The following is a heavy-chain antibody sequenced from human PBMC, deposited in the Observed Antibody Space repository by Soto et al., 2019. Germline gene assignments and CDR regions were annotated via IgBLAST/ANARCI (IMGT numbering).Heavy chain of an antibody. CDR1: GFTFSSYG. J-gene: IGHJ6*02. CDR3: ARDQDSSGYYYYGMDV. V-gene: IGHV3-33*01. Sequence: GGSLRLSCAASGFTFSSYGMHWVRQAPGKGLEWVAVIWYDGSNKYYADSVKGRFTISRDNSKNTLLLQMNSLRAEDTAVYYCARDQDSSGYYYYGMDVWGQGTTVTVSS. D-gene: IGHD6-19*01. CDR2: IWYDGSNK.